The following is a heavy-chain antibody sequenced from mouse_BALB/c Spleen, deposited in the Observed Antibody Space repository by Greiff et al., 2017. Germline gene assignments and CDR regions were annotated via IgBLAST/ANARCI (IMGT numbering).Heavy chain of an antibody. D-gene: IGHD2-4*01. CDR3: TGGDDYDGKYFDV. CDR2: ISSGGSYT. CDR1: GFTFSSYT. V-gene: IGHV5-6-4*01. J-gene: IGHJ1*01. Sequence: EVKLEESGGGLVKPGGSLKLSCAASGFTFSSYTMSWVRQTPEKRLEWVATISSGGSYTYYPDSVKGRFTISRDNAKNTLYLQMSSLKSEDTAMYYCTGGDDYDGKYFDVWGAGTTVTVSS.